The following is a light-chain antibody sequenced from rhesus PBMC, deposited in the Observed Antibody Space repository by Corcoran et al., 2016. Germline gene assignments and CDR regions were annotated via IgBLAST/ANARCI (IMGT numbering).Light chain of an antibody. CDR1: TGAVTSGNY. CDR2: FTN. J-gene: IGLJ6*01. CDR3: FLPYRGAYV. Sequence: QAVVTQEPSLTVSPGGTVTLTCGSSTGAVTSGNYPHWFQQIPGQAPRGLIYFTNKKHSWTPARFSGSLAGGKAALTLSGAQPEDEAEYYCFLPYRGAYVFGSGTKLTVL. V-gene: IGLV7-71*01.